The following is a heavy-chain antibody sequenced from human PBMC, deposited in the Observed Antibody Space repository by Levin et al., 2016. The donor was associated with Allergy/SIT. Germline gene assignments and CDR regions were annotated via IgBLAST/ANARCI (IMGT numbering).Heavy chain of an antibody. V-gene: IGHV3-49*02. CDR2: IRSKAHGGTT. J-gene: IGHJ4*02. D-gene: IGHD2-8*02. Sequence: WIRQPPGKGLEWVGFIRSKAHGGTTEYAASVKGRFTISRDDSKSIAYLQMNSLKTEDTAVYYCIRDRGRSWWSYYFDYWGQGTLVTVSS. CDR3: IRDRGRSWWSYYFDY.